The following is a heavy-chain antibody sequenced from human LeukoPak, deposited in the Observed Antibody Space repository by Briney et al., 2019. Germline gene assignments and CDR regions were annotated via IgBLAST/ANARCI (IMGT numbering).Heavy chain of an antibody. CDR3: ARGPRGFGELLYYYYYGMDV. D-gene: IGHD3-10*01. J-gene: IGHJ6*02. CDR2: INHSGST. Sequence: SETLSLTCAVYGGSFSGYYWSWIRQPPGKGLEWIGEINHSGSTNYNPSLKSRVTISVDTSKNQFSLKLSSVTAADTAVYYCARGPRGFGELLYYYYYGMDVWGQGTTVTVSS. V-gene: IGHV4-34*01. CDR1: GGSFSGYY.